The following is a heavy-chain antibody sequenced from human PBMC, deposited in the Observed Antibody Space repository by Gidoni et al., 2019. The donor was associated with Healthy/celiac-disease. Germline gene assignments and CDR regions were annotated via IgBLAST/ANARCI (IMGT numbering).Heavy chain of an antibody. Sequence: EVQLVESGGGLVQPGGSLRLSCAASGFTFSSYAMSWVRQAPGKGMEWVSSISGSGGSTYYADAVKGRFTISRDNSKNTLYLQMTSLRAEDTAVYYCAKGAVVIPLGWFDPWGQGTLVTVSS. V-gene: IGHV3-23*04. CDR2: ISGSGGST. CDR1: GFTFSSYA. J-gene: IGHJ5*02. D-gene: IGHD3-22*01. CDR3: AKGAVVIPLGWFDP.